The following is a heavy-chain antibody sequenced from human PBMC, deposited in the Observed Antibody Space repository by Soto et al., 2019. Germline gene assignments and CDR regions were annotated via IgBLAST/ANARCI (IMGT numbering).Heavy chain of an antibody. CDR1: GGSFSGYY. J-gene: IGHJ4*02. V-gene: IGHV4-34*01. Sequence: QVQLQQWGAGLLKPSETLSLTCAVYGGSFSGYYWSWIRQPPGKGLEWIGEINHSGSTNYNPSLTRRVTISVDTAKNQFSLKLSSVTAADTAVYYCARGTSSSWYGFGYWGQGTLVTVSS. D-gene: IGHD6-13*01. CDR3: ARGTSSSWYGFGY. CDR2: INHSGST.